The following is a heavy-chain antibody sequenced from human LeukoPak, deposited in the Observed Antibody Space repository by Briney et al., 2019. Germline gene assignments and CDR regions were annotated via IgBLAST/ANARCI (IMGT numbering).Heavy chain of an antibody. Sequence: ASVKVSCKASGYTFTGYYMHWVRQAPGQGLEWMGWINPNSGGTNYAQKFQGGVTMTRDTSISTAYMELSRLRSDDTAVYYCARGLYSSRTKPIDYWGQGTLVTVSS. D-gene: IGHD6-13*01. CDR3: ARGLYSSRTKPIDY. J-gene: IGHJ4*02. CDR2: INPNSGGT. CDR1: GYTFTGYY. V-gene: IGHV1-2*02.